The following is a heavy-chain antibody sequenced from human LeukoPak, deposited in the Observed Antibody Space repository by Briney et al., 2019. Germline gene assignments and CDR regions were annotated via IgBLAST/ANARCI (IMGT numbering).Heavy chain of an antibody. CDR3: ARAGAAAAGTKNFDY. D-gene: IGHD6-13*01. Sequence: SETLSLTCAVYGGSFSGYYWSWIRQPPGKGLEWIGEINHSGSTNYNPSLKSRVTISVDTSKNQFSLKLSSVTAADTAVYYCARAGAAAAGTKNFDYWGQGTLVTVSS. CDR1: GGSFSGYY. CDR2: INHSGST. J-gene: IGHJ4*02. V-gene: IGHV4-34*01.